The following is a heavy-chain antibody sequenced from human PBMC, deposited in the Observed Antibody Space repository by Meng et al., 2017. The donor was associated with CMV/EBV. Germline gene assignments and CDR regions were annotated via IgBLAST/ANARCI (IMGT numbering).Heavy chain of an antibody. D-gene: IGHD3-3*01. CDR1: GFTFSDYY. CDR2: ISSSGSTI. J-gene: IGHJ4*02. CDR3: ARGVDVEWVLFSQDY. Sequence: GGSLRLSCAASGFTFSDYYMSWIRQAPGKGLEWVSYISSSGSTIYYTDSVKGRFTISRDNAKNSLYLQMNSLRAEDTAVYYCARGVDVEWVLFSQDYWGQGTLVTVSS. V-gene: IGHV3-11*04.